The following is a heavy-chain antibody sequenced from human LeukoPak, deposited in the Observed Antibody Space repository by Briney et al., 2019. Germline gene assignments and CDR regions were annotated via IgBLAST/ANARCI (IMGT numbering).Heavy chain of an antibody. D-gene: IGHD1-26*01. CDR1: GYTFTSYA. Sequence: GASVKVSCKASGYTFTSYAMNWVRQAPGQGLEWMGWINTNTGNPTYAQGFTGRFVFSLDTSVSTAYLQISSLKAEDTAVYYCARDKGRVYSGSYFHGPAEYFQHWGQGTLVTVSS. J-gene: IGHJ1*01. CDR2: INTNTGNP. V-gene: IGHV7-4-1*02. CDR3: ARDKGRVYSGSYFHGPAEYFQH.